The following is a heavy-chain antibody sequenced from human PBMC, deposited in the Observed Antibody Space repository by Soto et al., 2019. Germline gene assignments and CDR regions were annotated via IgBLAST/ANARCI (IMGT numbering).Heavy chain of an antibody. D-gene: IGHD2-2*01. CDR3: ARDRGVVGDY. CDR1: GYTFTSYG. CDR2: ISAYNGNT. Sequence: QVQLVQSGAEVKKPGASVKVSCKASGYTFTSYGISWVRQAPGQGLEWMGWISAYNGNTNYAQKLQGRVTMTTDTLARIVHMELSRMTSVDTAFYYYARDRGVVGDYWGQGTLVTVSS. V-gene: IGHV1-18*01. J-gene: IGHJ4*02.